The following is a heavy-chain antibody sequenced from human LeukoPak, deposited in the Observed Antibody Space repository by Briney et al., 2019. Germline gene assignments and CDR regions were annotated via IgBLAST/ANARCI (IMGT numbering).Heavy chain of an antibody. D-gene: IGHD6-6*01. CDR1: GGSFSGYY. J-gene: IGHJ4*02. V-gene: IGHV4-34*01. Sequence: KPSETLSLTRAVYGGSFSGYYWSWIRQPPGKGLEWIGEINHSGSTNYNPSLKSRVTISVDTSKNQFSLKLSSVTAADTAVYYCARGYSSSPSAGYWGQGTLVTVSS. CDR2: INHSGST. CDR3: ARGYSSSPSAGY.